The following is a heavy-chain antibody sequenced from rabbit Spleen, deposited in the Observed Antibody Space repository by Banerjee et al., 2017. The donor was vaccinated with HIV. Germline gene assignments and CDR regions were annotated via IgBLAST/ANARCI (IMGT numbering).Heavy chain of an antibody. CDR3: ARDLDDVIGWNFGW. CDR2: AYAGSSGSA. V-gene: IGHV1S45*01. D-gene: IGHD4-1*01. CDR1: GFSFNSGYD. J-gene: IGHJ4*01. Sequence: QEQLEESGGGLVKPEGSLTLTCKASGFSFNSGYDMCWVRQAPGKGLEWVTCAYAGSSGSAYSATWAKGRFTISKTSSTTVTLQMTSLTAADTATYFCARDLDDVIGWNFGWWGPGTGHRL.